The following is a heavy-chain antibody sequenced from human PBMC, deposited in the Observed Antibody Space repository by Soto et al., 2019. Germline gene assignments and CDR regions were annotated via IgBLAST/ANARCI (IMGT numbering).Heavy chain of an antibody. V-gene: IGHV1-8*01. D-gene: IGHD2-2*01. Sequence: ASVKGSCKASGYSFTRYGINWGRPVTGQGLEWMGWVNPKSGNRDYAEKFQGRVTMTRDTATSTAYMELNSLTTDDTAVYYCATEVRGTSRPFHYWGQGTLVTVSS. CDR2: VNPKSGNR. J-gene: IGHJ4*02. CDR1: GYSFTRYG. CDR3: ATEVRGTSRPFHY.